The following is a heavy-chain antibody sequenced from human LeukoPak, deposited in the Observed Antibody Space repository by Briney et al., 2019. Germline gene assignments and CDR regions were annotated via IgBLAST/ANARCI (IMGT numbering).Heavy chain of an antibody. D-gene: IGHD3-10*01. V-gene: IGHV4-34*01. Sequence: PSETLSLTCAVYGGSFSGYYWSWIRQPPGKGLEWIGEINHSGSINYNPSLKSRVTISVDTSKNQFSLKLSSVTAADTAVYYCARRKLWFGAKGFDYWGQGTLVTVSS. CDR1: GGSFSGYY. J-gene: IGHJ4*02. CDR3: ARRKLWFGAKGFDY. CDR2: INHSGSI.